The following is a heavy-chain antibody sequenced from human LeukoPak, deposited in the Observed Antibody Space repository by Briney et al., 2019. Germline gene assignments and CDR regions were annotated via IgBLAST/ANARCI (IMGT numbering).Heavy chain of an antibody. J-gene: IGHJ4*02. CDR3: ARYRGVVGIDY. V-gene: IGHV4-34*01. Sequence: PSETLSLTCAVYGESFSGFYWNRIRQVPGKGLEWIGEINHTADTKYNPSLKSRVTISADTSKNQFSLKLRSVTAADTAVYYCARYRGVVGIDYWGQGTLVTVSS. CDR1: GESFSGFY. CDR2: INHTADT. D-gene: IGHD2-15*01.